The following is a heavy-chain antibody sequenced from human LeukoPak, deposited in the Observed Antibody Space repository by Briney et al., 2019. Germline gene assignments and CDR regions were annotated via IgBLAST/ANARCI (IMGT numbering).Heavy chain of an antibody. V-gene: IGHV4-34*01. D-gene: IGHD6-19*01. CDR1: GGSFSGYY. CDR2: INHSGST. J-gene: IGHJ5*02. Sequence: SETLSLTCAVYGGSFSGYYWSWIRQPPGKGLEWIGEINHSGSTNYNPSLKSRVTISVDTSKNQFSLKLSSVTAADTAVYYCVRGVRAVAARRWFDPWGQGTLVTVSS. CDR3: VRGVRAVAARRWFDP.